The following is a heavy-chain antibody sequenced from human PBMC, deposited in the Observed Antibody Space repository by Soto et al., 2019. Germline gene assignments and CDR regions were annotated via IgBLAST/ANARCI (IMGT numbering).Heavy chain of an antibody. V-gene: IGHV4-30-4*01. J-gene: IGHJ4*02. CDR2: IYYSGST. CDR3: ARAQFEGFYFDF. D-gene: IGHD2-15*01. Sequence: SETLSLTCTVSGGSISSGEYYWTWIRQPPGKGLEWIGYIYYSGSTYYNPSLKSRVTISIDTSKNQLSLRVSSVTAADTAVYYCARAQFEGFYFDFWGQGTLVTVSS. CDR1: GGSISSGEYY.